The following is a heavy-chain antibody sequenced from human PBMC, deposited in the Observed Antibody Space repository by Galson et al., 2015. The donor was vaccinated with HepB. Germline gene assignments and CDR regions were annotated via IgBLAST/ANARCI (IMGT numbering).Heavy chain of an antibody. CDR3: ARDNILNDYYDSSGYSDAFDI. J-gene: IGHJ3*02. D-gene: IGHD3-22*01. V-gene: IGHV1-18*01. Sequence: SVKVSCKASGYTFTSYGISWVRQAPGQGLEWMGWISAHNGNTNYAQKLQGRVTMTTDTSTSTAYTELRSLRSDDTAVYYCARDNILNDYYDSSGYSDAFDIWGQGTMVTVSS. CDR2: ISAHNGNT. CDR1: GYTFTSYG.